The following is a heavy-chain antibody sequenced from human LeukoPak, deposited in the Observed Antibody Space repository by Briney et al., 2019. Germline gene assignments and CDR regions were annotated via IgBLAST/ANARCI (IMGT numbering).Heavy chain of an antibody. D-gene: IGHD6-6*01. Sequence: PGGSLRLSCAASGFTFSSYSTNWVRQAPGKGLEWVSYISSSSTIYYADSVKGRFTISRDNAKNSLYLQMNSLRAEDTAVYYCAPEYSSSSRNYYMDVWGKGTTVTVSS. CDR1: GFTFSSYS. V-gene: IGHV3-48*04. CDR3: APEYSSSSRNYYMDV. J-gene: IGHJ6*03. CDR2: ISSSSTI.